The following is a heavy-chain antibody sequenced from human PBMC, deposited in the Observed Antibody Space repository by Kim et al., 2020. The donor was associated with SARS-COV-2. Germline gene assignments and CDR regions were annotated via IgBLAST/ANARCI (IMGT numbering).Heavy chain of an antibody. V-gene: IGHV4-30-4*01. CDR2: IYYSGST. J-gene: IGHJ4*02. CDR1: GGSISSGDYY. CDR3: ARGTYYYDSSGPQFYPGYFDY. D-gene: IGHD3-22*01. Sequence: SETLSLTCTVSGGSISSGDYYWSWIRQPPGKGLEWIGYIYYSGSTYYNPSLKSRVTISVDTSKNQFSLKLSSVTAADTAVYYCARGTYYYDSSGPQFYPGYFDYWGQGTLVTV.